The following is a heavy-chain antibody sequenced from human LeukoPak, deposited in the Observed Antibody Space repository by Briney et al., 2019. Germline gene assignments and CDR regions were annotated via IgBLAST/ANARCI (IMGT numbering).Heavy chain of an antibody. D-gene: IGHD5-12*01. CDR3: AKDVGYNWFDP. Sequence: GGSLRLSCAASGFTFSSYAMSWVRQAPGKGLEWVSVISGSGGSTYYADSVKGRFTISGNNSHNTLYLLMISLRAEDTAVYYCAKDVGYNWFDPWGQGTLVTVSS. CDR1: GFTFSSYA. J-gene: IGHJ5*02. CDR2: ISGSGGST. V-gene: IGHV3-23*01.